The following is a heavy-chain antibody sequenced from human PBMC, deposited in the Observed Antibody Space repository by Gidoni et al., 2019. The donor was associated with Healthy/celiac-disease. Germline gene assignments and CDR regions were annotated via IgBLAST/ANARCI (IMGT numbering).Heavy chain of an antibody. CDR3: ASGNRQWLVGFFGY. J-gene: IGHJ4*02. Sequence: EVQLVASGGGLVHPGRSLRLSCAASGFTFDDYAMHWVRQAPGKGLEWVSGISWNSGSIGYADSVKGRFTISRDNDKNSLYLQMNSLRAVDTALYYCASGNRQWLVGFFGYWGQGTLVTVSS. CDR2: ISWNSGSI. V-gene: IGHV3-9*01. D-gene: IGHD6-19*01. CDR1: GFTFDDYA.